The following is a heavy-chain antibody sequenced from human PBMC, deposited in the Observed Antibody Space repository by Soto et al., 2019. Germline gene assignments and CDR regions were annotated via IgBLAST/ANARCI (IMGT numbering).Heavy chain of an antibody. D-gene: IGHD1-1*01. CDR2: INPNTGGT. CDR1: GYTFTDFY. J-gene: IGHJ4*02. V-gene: IGHV1-2*02. Sequence: QVQLVQSGAEVKKPGASVMVSCKTSGYTFTDFYINWVRQAPGQGLEWVGWINPNTGGTKPSQRFQGRVTLTRDTCITTAYMELTRLTSEDTAVYFCATQTGTVPKFADHWGQGTLVTVSS. CDR3: ATQTGTVPKFADH.